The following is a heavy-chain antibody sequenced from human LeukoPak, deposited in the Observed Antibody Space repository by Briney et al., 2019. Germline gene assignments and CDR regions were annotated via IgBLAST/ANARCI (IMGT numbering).Heavy chain of an antibody. CDR2: IIPILGIA. V-gene: IGHV1-69*04. CDR1: GGTFSSYA. CDR3: ARVVGELPYYYYGMDV. D-gene: IGHD3-10*01. Sequence: ASVKVSCKASGGTFSSYAISWVRQAPGQGLEWMGRIIPILGIANYAQKFQGRATITADKSTSTAYMELSSLRSEDTAVYYCARVVGELPYYYYGMDVWGQGTTVTVSS. J-gene: IGHJ6*02.